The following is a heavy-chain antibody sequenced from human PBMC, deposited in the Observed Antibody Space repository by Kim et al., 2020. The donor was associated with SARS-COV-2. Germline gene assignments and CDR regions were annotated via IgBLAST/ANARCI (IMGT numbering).Heavy chain of an antibody. CDR2: ISGSGGST. CDR3: AKWGPEYYYDSWGPWGTIDY. V-gene: IGHV3-23*01. CDR1: GFTFSSYA. D-gene: IGHD3-22*01. J-gene: IGHJ4*02. Sequence: GGSLRLSCAASGFTFSSYAMSWVHQAPGKGLEWVSAISGSGGSTYYADSVKGRFTISRDNSKNTLYLQMNSLRAEDTAVYYCAKWGPEYYYDSWGPWGTIDYWGQGTLVTVSS.